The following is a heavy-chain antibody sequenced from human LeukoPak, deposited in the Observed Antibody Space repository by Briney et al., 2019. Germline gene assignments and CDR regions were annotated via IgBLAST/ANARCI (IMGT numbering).Heavy chain of an antibody. V-gene: IGHV4-4*02. J-gene: IGHJ4*02. Sequence: PSETLSLTCAVSGGSISSSNWWSWVRQPPGKGLEWIGEIYHSGSTNYNPSLKSRVTISVDKSKNQFSLKLSSVTAADTAVYYCARGFGGFGELGAFDYWGQGTLVTVSS. D-gene: IGHD3-10*01. CDR2: IYHSGST. CDR3: ARGFGGFGELGAFDY. CDR1: GGSISSSNW.